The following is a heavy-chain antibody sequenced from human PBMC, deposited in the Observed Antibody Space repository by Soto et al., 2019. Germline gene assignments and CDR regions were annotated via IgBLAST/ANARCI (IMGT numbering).Heavy chain of an antibody. CDR1: GGTFSGHG. J-gene: IGHJ4*02. Sequence: ASVKVSCKTSGGTFSGHGISWVRQAPGQGLEWMGGIIPIFGTANYARKSQCRVTITADKSACTAYLELCSLRSEDSAIYYCASVPNWGQGIAVGVSS. CDR2: IIPIFGTA. CDR3: ASVPN. V-gene: IGHV1-69*06.